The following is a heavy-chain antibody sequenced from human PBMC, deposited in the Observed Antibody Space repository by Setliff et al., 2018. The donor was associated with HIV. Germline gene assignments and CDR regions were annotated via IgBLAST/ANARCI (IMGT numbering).Heavy chain of an antibody. V-gene: IGHV4-31*03. CDR3: ARGGRKDLTDN. CDR1: GGSISSGRYF. CDR2: IYSTGNT. D-gene: IGHD2-21*02. J-gene: IGHJ4*02. Sequence: SETLSLTCTVSGGSISSGRYFWSWIRQPPGGGLEWIGYIYSTGNTYYNPSLKRRVYRSLDTSENQFSLNLTSVTVADTAVYYGARGGRKDLTDNWGQGSLVTVSS.